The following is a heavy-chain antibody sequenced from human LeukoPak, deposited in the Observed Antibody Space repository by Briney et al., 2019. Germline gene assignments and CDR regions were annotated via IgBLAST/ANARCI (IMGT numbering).Heavy chain of an antibody. CDR3: ARGGGITSQPWVYYYMDV. CDR2: LYHSDSA. J-gene: IGHJ6*03. Sequence: ASETLSLTCAVSGYSISNGYYWVWIRQPPGRGLEWIGSLYHSDSAYYNTSLRSRVSMSVDTSKNQFSLKLSSVTAADTAVYYCARGGGITSQPWVYYYMDVWGKGTTVTVSS. D-gene: IGHD3-16*01. V-gene: IGHV4-38-2*01. CDR1: GYSISNGYY.